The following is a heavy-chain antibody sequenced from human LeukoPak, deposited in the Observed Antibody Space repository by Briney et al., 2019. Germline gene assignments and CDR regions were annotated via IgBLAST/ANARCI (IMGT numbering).Heavy chain of an antibody. V-gene: IGHV3-7*01. D-gene: IGHD5-18*01. Sequence: GGSLRLSCAASGFTFSSYWMSWVRQAPGKGLEWVANIKQDGSEKYYVDSVKGRFTISRDNSKNTLYLQMNSLRAEDTAVYYCARDHTAMAQRHFDYWGQGTLVTVSS. CDR2: IKQDGSEK. CDR3: ARDHTAMAQRHFDY. CDR1: GFTFSSYW. J-gene: IGHJ4*02.